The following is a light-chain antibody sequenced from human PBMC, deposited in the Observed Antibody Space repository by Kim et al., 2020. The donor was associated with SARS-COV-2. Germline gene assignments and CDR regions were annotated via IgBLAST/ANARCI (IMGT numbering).Light chain of an antibody. Sequence: SPGERATHSCRASQSVSSNLAWYQQKPGQAPRLLNYGASTRATGIPARFSGSGSGTEFTLTISSLQSEDFAVYYCQQYNNWPPMYTFGQGTKLEI. CDR1: QSVSSN. CDR3: QQYNNWPPMYT. CDR2: GAS. V-gene: IGKV3-15*01. J-gene: IGKJ2*01.